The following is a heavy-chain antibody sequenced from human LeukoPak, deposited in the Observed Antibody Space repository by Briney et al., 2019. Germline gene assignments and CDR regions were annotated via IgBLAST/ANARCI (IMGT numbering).Heavy chain of an antibody. V-gene: IGHV1-69*13. CDR3: ARDGAMITFGGVIEHDAFDI. D-gene: IGHD3-16*02. Sequence: ASVKVSCEASGGTFSSYAISWVRQAPGQGLEWMGGIIPIFGTANYAQKFQGRVTITADESTSTAYMELSSLRSEDTAVFYCARDGAMITFGGVIEHDAFDIWGQGTMVTVSS. CDR1: GGTFSSYA. CDR2: IIPIFGTA. J-gene: IGHJ3*02.